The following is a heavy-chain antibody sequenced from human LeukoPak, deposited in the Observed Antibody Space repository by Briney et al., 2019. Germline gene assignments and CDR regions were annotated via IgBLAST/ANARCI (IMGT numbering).Heavy chain of an antibody. CDR1: GFTFSSYA. CDR3: AKDLLLTTVTTP. Sequence: GGSLRLSCAASGFTFSSYAMSWVRQAPGKGLGWVSAISGSGGSTYYADSVKGRFTISRDNSKNTLYLQMNSLRAEDTAVYYCAKDLLLTTVTTPGGQGTLVTVSS. D-gene: IGHD4-17*01. V-gene: IGHV3-23*01. CDR2: ISGSGGST. J-gene: IGHJ4*02.